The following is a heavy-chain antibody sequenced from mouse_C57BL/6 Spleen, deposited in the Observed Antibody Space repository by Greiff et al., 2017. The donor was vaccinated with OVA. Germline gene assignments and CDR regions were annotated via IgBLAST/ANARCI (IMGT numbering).Heavy chain of an antibody. CDR2: ISSGGDYI. CDR1: GFTFSSYA. J-gene: IGHJ4*01. CDR3: TRGIHGYDEAMDY. D-gene: IGHD2-2*01. Sequence: EVKLEESGEGLVKPGGSLKLSCAASGFTFSSYAMSWVRQTPEKRLEWVAYISSGGDYIYYADTVKGRFTISRDNARNTLYLQMSSLKSEDTAMYYCTRGIHGYDEAMDYWGQGTSVTVSS. V-gene: IGHV5-9-1*02.